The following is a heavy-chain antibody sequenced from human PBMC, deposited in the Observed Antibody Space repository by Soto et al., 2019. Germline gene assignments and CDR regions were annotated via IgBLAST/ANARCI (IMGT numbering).Heavy chain of an antibody. CDR2: IYYRGST. CDR3: ASPGYSSGWAFDN. J-gene: IGHJ4*02. V-gene: IGHV4-30-4*01. Sequence: PSETLSLTCTVSGGSISSGHYYWSWIRQPPGKGLEWIGYIYYRGSTCYNPSLKSRVTISVDTSKNQFSLKLSSVTAADTAVYYCASPGYSSGWAFDNWGQGTLVTVSS. CDR1: GGSISSGHYY. D-gene: IGHD6-19*01.